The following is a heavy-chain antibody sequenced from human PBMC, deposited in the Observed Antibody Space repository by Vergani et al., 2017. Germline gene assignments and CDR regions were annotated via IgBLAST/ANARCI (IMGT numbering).Heavy chain of an antibody. V-gene: IGHV1-46*01. J-gene: IGHJ5*02. Sequence: QVQLVQSGAEVKKPGASVKVSCQASGYTFTSNYIHWVRQAPGQGLEWMGIINPSGGSTTYAQKFQGRVTMTRDTSTSTVFMELSSLRSEDTAVYYCARGCGSTSCYKRGEDWFDPWGQGTLVTVSS. D-gene: IGHD2-2*02. CDR2: INPSGGST. CDR3: ARGCGSTSCYKRGEDWFDP. CDR1: GYTFTSNY.